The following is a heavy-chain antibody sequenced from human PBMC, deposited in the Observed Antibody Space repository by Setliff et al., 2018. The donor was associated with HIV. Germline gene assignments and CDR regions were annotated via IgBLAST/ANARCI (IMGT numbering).Heavy chain of an antibody. Sequence: ASVKVSCKASGYTFTEYFMHWVRQAPGQGLEWMGGIIPFLGIAASAQKFQDRVTLTTDESTSTAYMELIRPRFDDTAVYYCARAHFLVAMTRNWFDPWGQGTLVTVSS. J-gene: IGHJ5*02. V-gene: IGHV1-69*10. CDR2: IIPFLGIA. CDR3: ARAHFLVAMTRNWFDP. CDR1: GYTFTEYF. D-gene: IGHD5-12*01.